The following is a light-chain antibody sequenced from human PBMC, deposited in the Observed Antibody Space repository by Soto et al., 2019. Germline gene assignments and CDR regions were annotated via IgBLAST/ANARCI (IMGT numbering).Light chain of an antibody. CDR3: QQFGTSPLWT. Sequence: EIVLTQSPGTLSLSPGERATLSCGASQSVSSSYLAWYQQKPGQAPRLLIYGASSRATGIPDRFSGSGSGTDFTLTISRLEPEDFAVYFCQQFGTSPLWTFGQGTKV. J-gene: IGKJ1*01. CDR1: QSVSSSY. CDR2: GAS. V-gene: IGKV3-20*01.